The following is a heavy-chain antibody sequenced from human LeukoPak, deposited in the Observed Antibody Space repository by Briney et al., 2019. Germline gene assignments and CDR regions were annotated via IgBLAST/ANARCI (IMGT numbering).Heavy chain of an antibody. CDR3: ARGDDYYDSSGYDFDY. CDR1: GGSISSGGYY. CDR2: IYYSGST. J-gene: IGHJ4*02. V-gene: IGHV4-31*03. D-gene: IGHD3-22*01. Sequence: PSETLSLTCTVSGGSISSGGYYWSWIRQHPGKGLEWIGYIYYSGSTYYNPSLKSRVTISVDTSKNQFSLKLNSVTAADTAVFYCARGDDYYDSSGYDFDYWGQGLLVTVSS.